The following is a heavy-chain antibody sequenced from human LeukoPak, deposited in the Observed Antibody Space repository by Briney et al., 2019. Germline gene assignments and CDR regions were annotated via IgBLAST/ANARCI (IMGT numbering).Heavy chain of an antibody. D-gene: IGHD5-24*01. J-gene: IGHJ4*02. CDR2: ISYSGNT. Sequence: SETLSLTCTVSGGSVSGGYYHWSWIRQPPGKGLEWIGYISYSGNTNYNPSLKSRLTMSLDTSKNQFSLKVHSVTAADTALYYCARDYRGNNWYYFDFWGQGTLVAVSS. V-gene: IGHV4-61*01. CDR3: ARDYRGNNWYYFDF. CDR1: GGSVSGGYYH.